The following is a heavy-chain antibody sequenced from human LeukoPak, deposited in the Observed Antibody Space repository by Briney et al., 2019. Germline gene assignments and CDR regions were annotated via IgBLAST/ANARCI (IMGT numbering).Heavy chain of an antibody. D-gene: IGHD3-9*01. V-gene: IGHV1-69*01. Sequence: SVKVSCKASGGTFSSYAISWVRQAPGQGLEWMGGIIPIFGTANYAQKFQGRVTITADESTSTAYMELSSLRSEDTAVYYCAKGGFDWLLHYFDYWGQGTLVTVSS. CDR3: AKGGFDWLLHYFDY. CDR1: GGTFSSYA. CDR2: IIPIFGTA. J-gene: IGHJ4*02.